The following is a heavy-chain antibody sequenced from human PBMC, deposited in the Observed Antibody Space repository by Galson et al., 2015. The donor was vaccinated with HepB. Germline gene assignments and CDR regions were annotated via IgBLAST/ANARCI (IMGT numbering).Heavy chain of an antibody. CDR2: TYYRSKWYN. V-gene: IGHV6-1*01. D-gene: IGHD3-10*01. CDR1: GDSVSSNSAA. Sequence: CAISGDSVSSNSAAWDWIRQSPSRGLEWLGRTYYRSKWYNDYAVSVKSRITINPGTSKNQFSLQLNSVTPEDTAVYYCARDLRITMVRGVNADWFDPWGQGTLVTVSS. J-gene: IGHJ5*02. CDR3: ARDLRITMVRGVNADWFDP.